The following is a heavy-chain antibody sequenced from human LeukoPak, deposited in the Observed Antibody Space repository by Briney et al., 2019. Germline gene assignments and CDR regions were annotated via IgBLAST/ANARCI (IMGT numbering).Heavy chain of an antibody. J-gene: IGHJ6*02. V-gene: IGHV3-48*03. CDR3: ARASQGYGMDV. CDR1: RFTFSSYE. CDR2: ISSSGSTI. Sequence: GGSLRLSCAASRFTFSSYEMNWVRQAPGKGLEWVSYISSSGSTIYYADSVKGRFTISRDNAKNSLYLQMNSLRAEDTAVYYCARASQGYGMDVWGQGTTVTVSS.